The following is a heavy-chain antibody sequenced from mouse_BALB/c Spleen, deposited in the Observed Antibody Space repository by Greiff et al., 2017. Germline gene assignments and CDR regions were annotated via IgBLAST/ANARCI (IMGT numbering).Heavy chain of an antibody. CDR2: IDPYNGGT. J-gene: IGHJ4*01. D-gene: IGHD2-4*01. CDR1: GYSFTDYN. CDR3: AREGGKLMITTRDYYAMDY. V-gene: IGHV1S135*01. Sequence: EVQLQQSGPELVKPGASVKVSCKASGYSFTDYNMYWVKQSHGKSLEWIGYIDPYNGGTSYNQKFKGKATLTVDKSSSTAYMQLKSLTSEDSAVYYCAREGGKLMITTRDYYAMDYWGQGTSVTVSS.